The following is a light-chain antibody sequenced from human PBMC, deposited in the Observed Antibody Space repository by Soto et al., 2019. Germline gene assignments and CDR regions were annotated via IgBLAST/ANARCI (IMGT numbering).Light chain of an antibody. Sequence: LTQSPGAVSLSPGERATLSCRASQSVSSSYLVWHQQKPGQAPRLLIYAASRRATGIPDRFCGSGSGTDFTLTISRLEPEDFAVYYCQQHGSSPWTFGQGTKVDIK. CDR3: QQHGSSPWT. V-gene: IGKV3-20*01. CDR2: AAS. J-gene: IGKJ1*01. CDR1: QSVSSSY.